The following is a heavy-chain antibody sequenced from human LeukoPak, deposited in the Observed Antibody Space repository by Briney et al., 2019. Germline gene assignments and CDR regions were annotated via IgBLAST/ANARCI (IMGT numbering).Heavy chain of an antibody. V-gene: IGHV5-51*01. Sequence: GESLKISCKGSGYSFTSYWIGWVRQMPGKGLEWMGIIYPGDSDTRYSPSFQGQATISADKSISTAYLQWSSLKASDTAMYYCARPRGNYYDSSGYYFDYWGQGTLVTVSS. CDR1: GYSFTSYW. J-gene: IGHJ4*02. D-gene: IGHD3-22*01. CDR3: ARPRGNYYDSSGYYFDY. CDR2: IYPGDSDT.